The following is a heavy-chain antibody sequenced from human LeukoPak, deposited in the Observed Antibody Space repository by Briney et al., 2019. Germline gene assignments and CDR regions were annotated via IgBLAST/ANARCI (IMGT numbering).Heavy chain of an antibody. V-gene: IGHV1-2*02. Sequence: ASVKVSCKASGYTFTRYYMHWVRQAPRQGLEWTGWINPNSGGTNYAQKFQGRVTMTRDTSISTAYMELSRLRSDDTAAYYCAREPKRYYDFWSGYPHFDYWGQGTLVTVSS. CDR3: AREPKRYYDFWSGYPHFDY. J-gene: IGHJ4*02. CDR1: GYTFTRYY. D-gene: IGHD3-3*01. CDR2: INPNSGGT.